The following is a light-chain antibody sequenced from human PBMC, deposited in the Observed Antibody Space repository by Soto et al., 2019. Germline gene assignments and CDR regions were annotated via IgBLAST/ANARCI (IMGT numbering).Light chain of an antibody. J-gene: IGKJ3*01. CDR1: QSVLYSSNNKNY. CDR3: QQYYSTPRT. CDR2: LAS. Sequence: DIVMTQSPDSLAVSLGERATINCKSSQSVLYSSNNKNYLAWYQQKPGQPPKLLIYLASTRESGVPDRFSGSGSWTDFTLTISSLQAEDVAVYYCQQYYSTPRTFGTGTKVDI. V-gene: IGKV4-1*01.